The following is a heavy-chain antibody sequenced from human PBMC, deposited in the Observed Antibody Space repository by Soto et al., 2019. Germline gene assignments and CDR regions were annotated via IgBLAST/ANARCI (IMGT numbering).Heavy chain of an antibody. Sequence: GGSLRLSCAASGFTFSSYAMSWVRQAPGKGLEWVSAISGSGGSTYYADSVKGRFTISRDNSKNTLYLQMNSLRAEDTAVYYCAKRLRVTTPPYSSSWYYFDYWGQGTLVTVSS. CDR1: GFTFSSYA. CDR2: ISGSGGST. V-gene: IGHV3-23*01. D-gene: IGHD6-13*01. CDR3: AKRLRVTTPPYSSSWYYFDY. J-gene: IGHJ4*02.